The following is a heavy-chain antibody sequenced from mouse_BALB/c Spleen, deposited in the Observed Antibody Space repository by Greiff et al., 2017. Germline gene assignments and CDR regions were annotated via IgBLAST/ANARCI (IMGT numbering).Heavy chain of an antibody. D-gene: IGHD2-14*01. V-gene: IGHV5-17*02. CDR2: ISSGSSTI. CDR3: ARHYRSSY. J-gene: IGHJ3*01. Sequence: EVKLVESGGGLVQPGGSRKLSCAASGFTFSSFGMHWVRQAPEKGLEWVAYISSGSSTIYYADTVKGRFTISRDNPKNTLFLQMTSLRSEDTAMYYCARHYRSSYWGQGTLVTVSA. CDR1: GFTFSSFG.